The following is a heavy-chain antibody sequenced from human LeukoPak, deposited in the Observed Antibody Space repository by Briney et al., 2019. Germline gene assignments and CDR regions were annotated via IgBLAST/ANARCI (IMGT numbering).Heavy chain of an antibody. J-gene: IGHJ4*02. V-gene: IGHV1-2*02. CDR3: ARRYSGYDAPFDY. CDR2: INPNSGGT. D-gene: IGHD5-12*01. Sequence: ASVKVSCKASGYTFTGYYMHWVRQAPGQGLEWMGWINPNSGGTNYAQKFQGRVTMTRDTSTSTVYMELSSLRSEDTAVYYCARRYSGYDAPFDYWGQGTLVPVSS. CDR1: GYTFTGYY.